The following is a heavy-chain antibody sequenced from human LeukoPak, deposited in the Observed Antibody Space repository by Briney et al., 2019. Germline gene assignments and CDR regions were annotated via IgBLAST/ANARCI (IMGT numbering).Heavy chain of an antibody. CDR3: ARVRGYDCFDY. CDR1: GFTFSSYW. Sequence: GGSLRLSCAASGFTFSSYWMSWVRQAPGEGLEWVANIKQDGSEKYHVDSVKGRFTMSRDNAKNSLYLQMNSLRAEDTAVYYCARVRGYDCFDYWGQGTLVTVSS. D-gene: IGHD6-25*01. CDR2: IKQDGSEK. J-gene: IGHJ4*02. V-gene: IGHV3-7*01.